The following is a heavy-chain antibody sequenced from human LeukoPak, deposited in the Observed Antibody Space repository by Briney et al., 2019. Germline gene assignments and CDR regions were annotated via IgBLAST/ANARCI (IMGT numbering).Heavy chain of an antibody. Sequence: PGGSLRLSCAASGFTFSSYSMHWVRQAPGKGLEWVAAISYDGSNKYHADSVKGRFTISRDNSKNTLYLQMNSLRAEDTAVYYCAKVRGLQFDPWGQGTLVTVSS. D-gene: IGHD4-11*01. CDR1: GFTFSSYS. V-gene: IGHV3-30*04. CDR2: ISYDGSNK. J-gene: IGHJ5*02. CDR3: AKVRGLQFDP.